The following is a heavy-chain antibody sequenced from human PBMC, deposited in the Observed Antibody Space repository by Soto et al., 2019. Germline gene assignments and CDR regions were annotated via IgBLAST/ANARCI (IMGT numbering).Heavy chain of an antibody. CDR1: GGTFSSYA. CDR3: ARDPHDYGDYGPHDAFDI. V-gene: IGHV1-69*01. CDR2: IIPIFGTA. Sequence: QVQLVQSGAEVKKPGSSVKVSCKASGGTFSSYAISWVRQAPGQGLEWMGGIIPIFGTANYAQKFQGRVTITADDSTSTAYMELSSLRSEDTAVYYCARDPHDYGDYGPHDAFDIWGQGTMVTVSS. D-gene: IGHD4-17*01. J-gene: IGHJ3*02.